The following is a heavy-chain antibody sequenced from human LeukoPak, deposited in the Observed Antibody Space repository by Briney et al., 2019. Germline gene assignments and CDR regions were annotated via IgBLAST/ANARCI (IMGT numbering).Heavy chain of an antibody. Sequence: GGSLTLSCAASGFTFSSYSMNWVRQAPGKGLEWVSSISSSSSYIYYADSVKGRFTISRDNAKNSLYLQMNSLRAEDTAVYYCARGNVDTAMVGVGYYYYGMDVWGQGTTVTVSS. CDR2: ISSSSSYI. V-gene: IGHV3-21*01. CDR1: GFTFSSYS. CDR3: ARGNVDTAMVGVGYYYYGMDV. D-gene: IGHD5-18*01. J-gene: IGHJ6*02.